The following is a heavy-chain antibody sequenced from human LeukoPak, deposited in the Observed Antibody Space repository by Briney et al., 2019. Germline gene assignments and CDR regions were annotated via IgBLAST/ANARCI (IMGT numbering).Heavy chain of an antibody. J-gene: IGHJ3*02. CDR1: GYTFTSYG. Sequence: GASVKVSCKASGYTFTSYGISWVRQAPGQGLEWMGGIIPIFGTANYAQKFQGRVTITADESTSTAYMELSSLRSEDTAVYYCARVGKQWLAQDAFDIWGQGTMVTVSS. CDR2: IIPIFGTA. D-gene: IGHD6-19*01. CDR3: ARVGKQWLAQDAFDI. V-gene: IGHV1-69*13.